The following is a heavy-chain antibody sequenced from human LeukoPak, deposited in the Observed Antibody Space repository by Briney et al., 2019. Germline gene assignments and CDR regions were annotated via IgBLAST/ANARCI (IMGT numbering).Heavy chain of an antibody. J-gene: IGHJ4*02. Sequence: PSETLSLTYAVYGGSFSGYYWSWIRQPPGKGLEWIGEINHSGSTNYNPSLKSRVTISVDTSKNQFPLKLSSVTAADTAVYYCARGQKRITMVRGLKGYFDYWGQGTLVTVSS. D-gene: IGHD3-10*01. CDR2: INHSGST. V-gene: IGHV4-34*01. CDR1: GGSFSGYY. CDR3: ARGQKRITMVRGLKGYFDY.